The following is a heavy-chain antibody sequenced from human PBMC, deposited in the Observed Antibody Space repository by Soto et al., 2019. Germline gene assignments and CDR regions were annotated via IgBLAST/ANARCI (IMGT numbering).Heavy chain of an antibody. D-gene: IGHD3-10*01. V-gene: IGHV1-18*01. CDR3: ASGWFGEFVYYFDY. Sequence: GQGLEWMGWISAYNGNTNYAQKLQGRVTMTTDTSTSTAYMELRSLGSDDTAVYYCASGWFGEFVYYFDYWGQGTPVTGSS. J-gene: IGHJ4*02. CDR2: ISAYNGNT.